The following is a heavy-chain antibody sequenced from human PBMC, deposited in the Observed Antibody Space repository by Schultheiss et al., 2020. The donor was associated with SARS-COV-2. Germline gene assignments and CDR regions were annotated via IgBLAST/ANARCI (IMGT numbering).Heavy chain of an antibody. CDR2: IWYDGGNK. Sequence: SCAASGFTFSSYGMNWVRQAPGKGLEWVALIWYDGGNKNYADSVKGRFTISRDNSKNTLYLQMNSLRAEDTAVYYCAKDIPDYGDYGSYYYGMDVWGQGTTVTVSS. V-gene: IGHV3-33*06. CDR3: AKDIPDYGDYGSYYYGMDV. D-gene: IGHD4-17*01. CDR1: GFTFSSYG. J-gene: IGHJ6*02.